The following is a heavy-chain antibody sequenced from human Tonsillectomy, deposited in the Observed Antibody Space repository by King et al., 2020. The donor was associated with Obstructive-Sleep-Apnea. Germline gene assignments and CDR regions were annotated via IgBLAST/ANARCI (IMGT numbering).Heavy chain of an antibody. CDR2: IYDSGST. CDR3: ARDPGAYSGYDKTRCDC. Sequence: VQLQESGPGLVKSSQTLSLTCTVSGGSISSGGYYWSWIRQHPGKGLEWIGYIYDSGSTYYNPSLKSRVTISIDTSKNQFSLKLTSVTAADTAVYYCARDPGAYSGYDKTRCDCWGQGTLVSVSS. J-gene: IGHJ4*02. D-gene: IGHD5-12*01. V-gene: IGHV4-31*03. CDR1: GGSISSGGYY.